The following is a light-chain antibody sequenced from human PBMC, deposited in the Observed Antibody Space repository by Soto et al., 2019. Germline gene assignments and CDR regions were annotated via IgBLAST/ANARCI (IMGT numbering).Light chain of an antibody. J-gene: IGLJ3*02. Sequence: QSVLTQPPSVSAAPGQKVTISCSGSISNIGTHYVSWYQQLPGTAPKLLIYDSNKRPSGIPDRFSGSKSGTSATLGITGLQTGDEADYYCGTWDTSLSAGVFGGGTKLTVL. CDR3: GTWDTSLSAGV. CDR2: DSN. V-gene: IGLV1-51*01. CDR1: ISNIGTHY.